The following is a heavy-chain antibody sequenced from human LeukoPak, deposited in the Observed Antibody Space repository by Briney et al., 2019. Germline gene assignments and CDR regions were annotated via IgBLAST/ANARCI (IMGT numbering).Heavy chain of an antibody. V-gene: IGHV5-10-1*01. CDR1: GYSFTSCW. J-gene: IGHJ5*02. D-gene: IGHD3-10*01. Sequence: GEYPKTPSKGFGYSFTSCWINWVRQMPGHRLERLGRIGPSDSYTIYSPSFQGHVTISADKSISTAYVQWSSLKSSDTAMYYCARHVDLWFGELLWGFDPWGQGTLVTVSS. CDR2: IGPSDSYT. CDR3: ARHVDLWFGELLWGFDP.